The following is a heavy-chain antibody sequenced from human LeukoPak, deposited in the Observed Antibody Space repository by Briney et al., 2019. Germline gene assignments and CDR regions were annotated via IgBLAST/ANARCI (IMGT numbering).Heavy chain of an antibody. Sequence: GGSLRLSCAASGFTFNNYALTWVRQTPGKGLECVSAISGDGVSPYYVDSVRGRFTISRDNSKNTLYLQMNSLRAEDTAVYYCARDRHIVVVPAAPDAFDIWGQGTMVTVSS. CDR2: ISGDGVSP. CDR3: ARDRHIVVVPAAPDAFDI. J-gene: IGHJ3*02. V-gene: IGHV3-23*01. D-gene: IGHD2-2*01. CDR1: GFTFNNYA.